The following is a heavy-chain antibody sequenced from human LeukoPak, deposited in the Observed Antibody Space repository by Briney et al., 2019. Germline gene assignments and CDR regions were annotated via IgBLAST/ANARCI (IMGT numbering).Heavy chain of an antibody. CDR3: ARVDSSGLDYDY. Sequence: SVKVSCKASGGTFSSYAISWVRQAPGQGLEWMGRIIPIFGTANYAQKFQGRVAITTDESTSTAYMELSSLRSEDTAVYYCARVDSSGLDYDYWGQGTLVTVSS. V-gene: IGHV1-69*05. CDR1: GGTFSSYA. D-gene: IGHD3-22*01. CDR2: IIPIFGTA. J-gene: IGHJ4*02.